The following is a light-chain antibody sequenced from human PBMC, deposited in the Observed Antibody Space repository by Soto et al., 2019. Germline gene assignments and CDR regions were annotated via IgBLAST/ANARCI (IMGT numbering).Light chain of an antibody. J-gene: IGKJ5*01. Sequence: IELTQSPATLSVSPGETATLSCRASQSVSGDLAWYHHKPGQAPRLLIYDASTRALDTPARFAGSGAGTEFTLTISSLQSEDFAVYFCQQYNNWPITFGQGTRLEIK. V-gene: IGKV3-15*01. CDR2: DAS. CDR3: QQYNNWPIT. CDR1: QSVSGD.